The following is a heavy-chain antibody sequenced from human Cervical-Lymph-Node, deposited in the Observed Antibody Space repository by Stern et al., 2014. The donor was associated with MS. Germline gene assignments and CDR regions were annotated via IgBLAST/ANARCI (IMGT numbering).Heavy chain of an antibody. D-gene: IGHD3-22*01. J-gene: IGHJ4*02. V-gene: IGHV4-4*07. CDR2: IYSRGTT. CDR3: ARESRYDSSPLDY. Sequence: QVQLQESGPGLVKPSETLSLTCTVSGGSISTYYLSWIRQPAGKGLEWIGRIYSRGTTNFTSYSKSRPTMSVDTSKNQSSLKLSSVTAADTAVYSCARESRYDSSPLDYWGQGTLVTVSS. CDR1: GGSISTYY.